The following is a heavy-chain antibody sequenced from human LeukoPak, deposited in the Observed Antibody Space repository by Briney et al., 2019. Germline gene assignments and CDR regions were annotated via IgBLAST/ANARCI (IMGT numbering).Heavy chain of an antibody. CDR2: IFYSGTT. CDR1: GGSISSGGYY. J-gene: IGHJ6*02. V-gene: IGHV4-31*03. CDR3: ARGGYYYYYGMDV. Sequence: SQTLSLTCTVSGGSISSGGYYWSWIRQHPGKGLEWIGYIFYSGTTYYNPSLKSRVTTSMDTSKNQFSLKLSSVTAEDTAVCYCARGGYYYYYGMDVWGQGTTVTVSS.